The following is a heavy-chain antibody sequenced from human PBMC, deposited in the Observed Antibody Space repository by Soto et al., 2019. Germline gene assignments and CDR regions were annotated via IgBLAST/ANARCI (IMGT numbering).Heavy chain of an antibody. CDR1: GGSVSSGGYY. V-gene: IGHV4-61*08. Sequence: SETLSLTCSVSGGSVSSGGYYWGWIRQPPGKRLEWIGSMSYSGTTYSNPSLKNRLTISVDTSRNQFSLSLSSISAADTAVYYCARDAERISGYGSSARFDPWGQGTLVTVSS. CDR2: MSYSGTT. CDR3: ARDAERISGYGSSARFDP. D-gene: IGHD3-22*01. J-gene: IGHJ5*02.